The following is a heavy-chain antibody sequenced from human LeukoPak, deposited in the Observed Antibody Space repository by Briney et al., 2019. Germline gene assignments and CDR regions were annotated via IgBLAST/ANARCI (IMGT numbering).Heavy chain of an antibody. CDR2: ISGSGGST. CDR1: GFTFSSYA. CDR3: AKDLAQLRYFDWLFQPAGFDY. Sequence: GGSLRLSCAASGFTFSSYAMSWVRQAPGKGLEWVSAISGSGGSTYYADSVKGRFTISRDNSKNTLYLQMNSLRAEDTAVYYCAKDLAQLRYFDWLFQPAGFDYWGQGALVTVSS. V-gene: IGHV3-23*01. D-gene: IGHD3-9*01. J-gene: IGHJ4*02.